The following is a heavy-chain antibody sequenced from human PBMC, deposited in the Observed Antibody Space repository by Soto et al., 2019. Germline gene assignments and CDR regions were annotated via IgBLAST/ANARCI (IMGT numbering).Heavy chain of an antibody. CDR1: GGSISSYY. Sequence: SETLSLTCTVSGGSISSYYWSWIRQPPGKGLEWIGYMYYTGSTNYNPSLKSRVTISVDTSKNQFSLKLSSVTAADTAVYYCAREGKYSYGYSIYFDYWGQGTLVTVSS. J-gene: IGHJ4*02. CDR2: MYYTGST. D-gene: IGHD5-18*01. CDR3: AREGKYSYGYSIYFDY. V-gene: IGHV4-59*01.